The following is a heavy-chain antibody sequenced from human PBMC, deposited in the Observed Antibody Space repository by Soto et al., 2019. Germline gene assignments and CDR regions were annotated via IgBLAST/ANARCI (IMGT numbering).Heavy chain of an antibody. J-gene: IGHJ4*02. D-gene: IGHD5-12*01. V-gene: IGHV3-33*01. CDR2: IGYDGSNK. CDR1: GFTFSSYG. CDR3: ARLLGYSGYEHCLCLDY. Sequence: QVQLVESGGGVVQPGRSLRLSCAASGFTFSSYGMHWVRQAPGKGLEWVAVIGYDGSNKYYADSVKGRFTISRDNSKNTLYLQMNSLRAEDTTVYYCARLLGYSGYEHCLCLDYWGQGTLVTVSS.